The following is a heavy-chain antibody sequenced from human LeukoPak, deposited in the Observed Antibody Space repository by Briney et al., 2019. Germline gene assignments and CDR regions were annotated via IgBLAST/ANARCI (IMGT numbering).Heavy chain of an antibody. CDR3: ARGGGYSGYDLIDY. CDR2: IGTAGDT. CDR1: GFTFSSYD. V-gene: IGHV3-13*01. Sequence: GGSLRLSCAASGFTFSSYDMHWVRQAPGKGLEWVSAIGTAGDTYYPGSVKGRFTISRENAKNSLYLQVNSLRAGDTAVYYCARGGGYSGYDLIDYWGQGTLVTVSS. D-gene: IGHD5-12*01. J-gene: IGHJ4*02.